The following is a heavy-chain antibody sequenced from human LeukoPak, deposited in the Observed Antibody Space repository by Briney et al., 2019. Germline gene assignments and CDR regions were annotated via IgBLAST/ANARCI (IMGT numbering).Heavy chain of an antibody. CDR2: ISGSGSST. J-gene: IGHJ4*02. CDR3: AKRITIFGVVIMAGTAFDI. Sequence: GGSLRLSCAASGFIFSRYAMSWVRQAPGKGLEWVSGISGSGSSTYYADSVKGRFTISRDNSKNTLYLQMNSLRAEDTAVYYCAKRITIFGVVIMAGTAFDIWGQGTLVTVSS. CDR1: GFIFSRYA. V-gene: IGHV3-23*01. D-gene: IGHD3-3*01.